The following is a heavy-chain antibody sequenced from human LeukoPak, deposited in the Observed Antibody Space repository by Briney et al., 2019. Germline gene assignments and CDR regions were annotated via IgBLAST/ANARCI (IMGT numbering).Heavy chain of an antibody. CDR3: AREVGILSDSYYYGMDL. Sequence: GGSLRLSCGASVFTFRDCYMSWIREAPGKGLEGIAYISRRGDTLYYADSVEGRFAISRDNGKNSLYLHMNSVRAEDTAVYYCAREVGILSDSYYYGMDLWGQGTTVTVSS. D-gene: IGHD2-21*01. CDR1: VFTFRDCY. V-gene: IGHV3-11*01. CDR2: ISRRGDTL. J-gene: IGHJ6*02.